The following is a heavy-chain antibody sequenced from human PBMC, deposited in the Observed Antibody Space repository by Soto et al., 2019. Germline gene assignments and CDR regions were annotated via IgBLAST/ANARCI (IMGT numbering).Heavy chain of an antibody. CDR2: ISSNGGST. Sequence: GGSLRLSCSASGFTFSSYAMHWVRQAPGKGLEYVSAISSNGGSTYYADSVKGRFTISRDNSKNTLYLQMSSLRAEDTAVYYCVKESPRGYSYGNFDYWGQGTLVTVSS. V-gene: IGHV3-64D*06. CDR1: GFTFSSYA. J-gene: IGHJ4*02. D-gene: IGHD5-18*01. CDR3: VKESPRGYSYGNFDY.